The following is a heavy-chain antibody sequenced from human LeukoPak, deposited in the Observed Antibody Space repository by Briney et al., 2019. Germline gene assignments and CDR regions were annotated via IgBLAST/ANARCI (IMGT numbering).Heavy chain of an antibody. CDR3: ARGPVYYGSGSYYNWFDP. Sequence: GASVKVTCKASGYTFTGYYMHWVRQAPGQGLEWMGWINPNSGGTNYAQKLQGRVTMTRDTSISTAYMELSRLRSDDTAVYYCARGPVYYGSGSYYNWFDPWGQGTLVTVSS. V-gene: IGHV1-2*02. D-gene: IGHD3-10*01. CDR2: INPNSGGT. J-gene: IGHJ5*02. CDR1: GYTFTGYY.